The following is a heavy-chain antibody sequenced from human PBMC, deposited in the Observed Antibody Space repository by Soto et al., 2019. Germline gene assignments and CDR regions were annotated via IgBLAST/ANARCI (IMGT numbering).Heavy chain of an antibody. CDR1: GDSIISSDFY. Sequence: LSLTCTVSGDSIISSDFYWGWVRQPPGKGLEWIGSIFYLGSSYYNPSLKSRVTMSVDTSRNQFSLRLRSVTAADTALYFCARHSLALRKNNWFDPWGQGIMVTVSS. CDR2: IFYLGSS. V-gene: IGHV4-39*01. D-gene: IGHD3-3*02. CDR3: ARHSLALRKNNWFDP. J-gene: IGHJ5*02.